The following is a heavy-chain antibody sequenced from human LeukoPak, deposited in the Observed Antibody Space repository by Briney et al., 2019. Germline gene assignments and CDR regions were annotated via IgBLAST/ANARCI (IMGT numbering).Heavy chain of an antibody. V-gene: IGHV1-46*01. CDR1: GYTFTSFH. Sequence: ASVKVPCKASGYTFTSFHMHWVRQAPGQGLEWMGIINPSGGSTTYAQKFQGRVTMTRDTSTSTVYMELSSLRSEDTAVYYCARGRLAVAGMGDYFDYWGQGTLVTVSS. J-gene: IGHJ4*02. CDR3: ARGRLAVAGMGDYFDY. CDR2: INPSGGST. D-gene: IGHD6-19*01.